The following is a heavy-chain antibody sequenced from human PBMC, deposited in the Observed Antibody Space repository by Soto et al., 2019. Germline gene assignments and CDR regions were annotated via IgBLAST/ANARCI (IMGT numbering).Heavy chain of an antibody. D-gene: IGHD2-2*01. J-gene: IGHJ5*02. V-gene: IGHV1-8*01. CDR2: MNPNSGNT. Sequence: QVQLVQSGAEVKKPGASVKVSCKASGYTFTSYDINWVRQATGQGLEWMGWMNPNSGNTGYAQKFQGRVTTTRNTSISTAYMELRSLRSADTAVYYRARGPCSSTSCYARPWGQGTLVTVSS. CDR1: GYTFTSYD. CDR3: ARGPCSSTSCYARP.